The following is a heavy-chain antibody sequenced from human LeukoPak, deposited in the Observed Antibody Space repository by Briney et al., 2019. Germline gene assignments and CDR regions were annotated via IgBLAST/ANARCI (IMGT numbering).Heavy chain of an antibody. J-gene: IGHJ4*02. CDR2: ISSSSSYI. CDR3: ARGGRDTIHGY. D-gene: IGHD3-16*01. Sequence: GGSLRLSCAASGFTFSSYSMNWVRQAPGKGLEWVSSISSSSSYIYYADSVKGRFTIFRDNAKNSLYLQMNSLRAEDTAVYYCARGGRDTIHGYWGQGTLVTVSS. V-gene: IGHV3-21*01. CDR1: GFTFSSYS.